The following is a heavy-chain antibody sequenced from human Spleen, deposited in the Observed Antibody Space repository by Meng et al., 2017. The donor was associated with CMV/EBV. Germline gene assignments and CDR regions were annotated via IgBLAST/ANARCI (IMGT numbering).Heavy chain of an antibody. D-gene: IGHD6-13*01. Sequence: VKVSCKASGYTFTGYYMHWVRQAPGQGLEWMGWIKPNSGGTNYAQKFQGRVTMTRDTSISTAYMELSRLRSDDTAVYYCARDDKKQPYFDYWGQGTLVTVSS. CDR1: GYTFTGYY. V-gene: IGHV1-2*02. CDR3: ARDDKKQPYFDY. J-gene: IGHJ4*02. CDR2: IKPNSGGT.